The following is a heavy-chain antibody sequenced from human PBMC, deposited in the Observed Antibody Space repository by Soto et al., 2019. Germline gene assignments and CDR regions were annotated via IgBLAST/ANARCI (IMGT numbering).Heavy chain of an antibody. CDR1: GYTFTIYA. D-gene: IGHD3-22*01. J-gene: IGHJ4*02. V-gene: IGHV1-3*01. CDR2: INAGNGNT. CDR3: ARRLMLYYYDSSGYSGLDS. Sequence: ASVKVSCKASGYTFTIYAMHWVRQAPGQRLEWMGWINAGNGNTKYSQKFQGRVTITRDTSASTAYMELSSLRSEDTAVYYCARRLMLYYYDSSGYSGLDSWGQGTLVTVSS.